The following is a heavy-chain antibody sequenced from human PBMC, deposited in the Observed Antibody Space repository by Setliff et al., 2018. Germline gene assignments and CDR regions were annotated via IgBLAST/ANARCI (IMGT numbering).Heavy chain of an antibody. CDR1: GGTLSSYD. D-gene: IGHD3-10*01. CDR3: AGVLRDYYGSGSYYNWFDP. J-gene: IGHJ5*02. V-gene: IGHV1-2*06. Sequence: ASVKVSCKASGGTLSSYDISWVRQAPGQGLEWMGRINPDSGGTNYAQKFQGRVTMTRDTSITAAYMELSRLRSDDSAVYYCAGVLRDYYGSGSYYNWFDPWGQGTLVTVSS. CDR2: INPDSGGT.